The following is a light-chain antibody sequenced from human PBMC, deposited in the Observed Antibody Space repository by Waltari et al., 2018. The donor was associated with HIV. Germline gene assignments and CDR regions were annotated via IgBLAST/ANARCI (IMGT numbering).Light chain of an antibody. CDR1: QSVSSY. J-gene: IGKJ5*01. CDR3: QQRSNWAPT. V-gene: IGKV3-11*01. CDR2: DAS. Sequence: EIVLTQFPATLSLSPGARATLSCRASQSVSSYLAWYQQKPGQAPRLLLYDASNRAAGIPARFSGSGSGTDFTLTISSLETEDFAVYYCQQRSNWAPTFGQGTRLDIK.